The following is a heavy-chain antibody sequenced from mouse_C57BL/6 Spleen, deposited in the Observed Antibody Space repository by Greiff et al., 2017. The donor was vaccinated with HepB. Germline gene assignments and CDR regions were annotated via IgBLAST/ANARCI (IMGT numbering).Heavy chain of an antibody. CDR1: GYTFTDYY. D-gene: IGHD2-4*01. J-gene: IGHJ2*01. Sequence: EVQLQQSGPELVKPGASVKISCKASGYTFTDYYMNWVKQSHGKSLEWIGDINPNNGGTSYNQKFKGKATLTVDKSSSTAYMELRSLTSEDSAVYYCARDYPLYFDYWGQGTTLTVSS. CDR3: ARDYPLYFDY. CDR2: INPNNGGT. V-gene: IGHV1-26*01.